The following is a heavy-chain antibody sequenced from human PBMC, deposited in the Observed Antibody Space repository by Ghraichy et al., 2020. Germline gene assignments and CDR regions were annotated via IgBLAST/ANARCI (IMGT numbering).Heavy chain of an antibody. J-gene: IGHJ4*02. Sequence: GESLNISCAASGFTFSSYGMHWVRQAPGKGLEWVAVIWYDGSNKYYADSVKGRFTISRDNSKNTLYLQMNSLRAEDTAVYYCARDKSATKIDYWGQGTLVTVSS. CDR1: GFTFSSYG. D-gene: IGHD1-26*01. CDR3: ARDKSATKIDY. CDR2: IWYDGSNK. V-gene: IGHV3-33*08.